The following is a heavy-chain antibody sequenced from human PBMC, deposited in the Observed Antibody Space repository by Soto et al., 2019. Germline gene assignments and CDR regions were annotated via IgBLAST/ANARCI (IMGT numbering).Heavy chain of an antibody. Sequence: PSETLSLTCTVSGGSISSGGYYWSWIRQHPGKGLEWIGYIYYSGSTYYNPSLKSRVTISVDTSKNQFSLKLSSVTAADTAVYYCARGSRAARPLSPYYFDYWGQGTLVTVSS. CDR2: IYYSGST. J-gene: IGHJ4*02. D-gene: IGHD6-6*01. CDR1: GGSISSGGYY. CDR3: ARGSRAARPLSPYYFDY. V-gene: IGHV4-31*03.